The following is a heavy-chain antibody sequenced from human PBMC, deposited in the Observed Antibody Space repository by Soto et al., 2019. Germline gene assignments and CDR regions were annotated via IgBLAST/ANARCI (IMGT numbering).Heavy chain of an antibody. CDR1: GGSISSGGYY. CDR2: IYYSGST. J-gene: IGHJ4*02. CDR3: AREGRTGYSFGLDY. Sequence: PSETLSLTCTVSGGSISSGGYYWSWIRQHPGKGLEWIGYIYYSGSTYYNPSLKSRVTISVDTSKNQFSLKLNSVTAADTAVYYCAREGRTGYSFGLDYWGQGTLVTVS. V-gene: IGHV4-31*03. D-gene: IGHD5-18*01.